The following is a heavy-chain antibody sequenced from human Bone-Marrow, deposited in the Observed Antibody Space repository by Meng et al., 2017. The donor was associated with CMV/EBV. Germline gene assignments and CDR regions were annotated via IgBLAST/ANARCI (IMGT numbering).Heavy chain of an antibody. CDR3: AKLPYSSSMTYYFDY. CDR1: GFTFSSYA. V-gene: IGHV3-23*01. J-gene: IGHJ4*02. CDR2: ISGSGGST. D-gene: IGHD6-6*01. Sequence: GESLKISCAASGFTFSSYAMSWVRQAPGKGLEWVSAISGSGGSTYYADSVKGRFTISRDNSKNTLYQQMNSLRAEDTAVYYCAKLPYSSSMTYYFDYWGQGTLVTVSS.